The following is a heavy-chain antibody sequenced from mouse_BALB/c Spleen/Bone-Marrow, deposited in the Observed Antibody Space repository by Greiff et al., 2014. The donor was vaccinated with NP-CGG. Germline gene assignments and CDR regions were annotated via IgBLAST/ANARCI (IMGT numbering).Heavy chain of an antibody. Sequence: QVQLQQSGAELVRPGSSVKISCKASGYAFSSYWMNWVKQRPGQGLEWIGQIYPGDGDTNYNGKFKGKATLTADKSSSTAYMQLSSLTSEDSAVYFCARSDYYAMDYWGQGTSVTVS. CDR1: GYAFSSYW. CDR2: IYPGDGDT. J-gene: IGHJ4*01. V-gene: IGHV1-80*01. CDR3: ARSDYYAMDY.